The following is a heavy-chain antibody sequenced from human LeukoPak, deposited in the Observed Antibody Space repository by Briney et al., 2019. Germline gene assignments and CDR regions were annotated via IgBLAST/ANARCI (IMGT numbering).Heavy chain of an antibody. CDR3: ARIDTSGYNGYSFDY. CDR2: IYYSGNT. J-gene: IGHJ4*02. CDR1: GGSISSYY. D-gene: IGHD3-22*01. Sequence: SETLSLTCTVSGGSISSYYWSWLRQPPEKGLESIGYIYYSGNTNYHPSLKSRVTISVDTSKNQFSLKLSSVTAADTAVYYCARIDTSGYNGYSFDYWGQGTLVTVSS. V-gene: IGHV4-59*12.